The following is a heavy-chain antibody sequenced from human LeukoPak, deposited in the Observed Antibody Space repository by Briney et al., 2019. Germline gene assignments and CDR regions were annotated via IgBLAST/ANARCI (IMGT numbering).Heavy chain of an antibody. CDR2: ILNDGSQE. CDR3: ARDDALGDNALDI. D-gene: IGHD3-16*01. Sequence: HTGRSLRLSCAASGFTFSSYGMHWVRQAPGKGLEGVAVILNDGSQEKYADSVKGRFTISRDNSKNTLFLQMNSLRAEDTAVYYCARDDALGDNALDIWGQGTMVTVSS. V-gene: IGHV3-33*01. CDR1: GFTFSSYG. J-gene: IGHJ3*02.